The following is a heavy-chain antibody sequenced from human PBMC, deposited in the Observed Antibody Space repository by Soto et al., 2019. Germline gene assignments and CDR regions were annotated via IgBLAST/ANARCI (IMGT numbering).Heavy chain of an antibody. J-gene: IGHJ4*02. CDR3: ARQLVI. CDR1: GDSISNYY. V-gene: IGHV4-59*08. CDR2: IYYSGST. Sequence: QVRLQESGPGLVKPSETLSLTCTVSGDSISNYYWTWIRQPPGKGLEWIGYIYYSGSTNYNSSLXSXATMSVDTSKNQFSLNLSSVTAADTAVYYCARQLVIWGQGTLVTVSS.